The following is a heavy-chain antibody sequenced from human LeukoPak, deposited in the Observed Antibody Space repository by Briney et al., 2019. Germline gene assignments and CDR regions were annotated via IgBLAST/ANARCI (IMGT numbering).Heavy chain of an antibody. Sequence: GASVKVSCKASGYTFTGYYMHWVRQAPGQGHEWMGWINPNSGGTNYAQKFQGRVTMTRDTSISTAYMELSRLRSDDTAVYYCARTSAVAGRRYFQHWGQGTLVTVSS. CDR3: ARTSAVAGRRYFQH. CDR2: INPNSGGT. CDR1: GYTFTGYY. J-gene: IGHJ1*01. V-gene: IGHV1-2*02. D-gene: IGHD6-19*01.